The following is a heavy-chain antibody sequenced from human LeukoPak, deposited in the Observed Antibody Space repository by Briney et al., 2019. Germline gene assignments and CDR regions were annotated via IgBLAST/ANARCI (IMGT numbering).Heavy chain of an antibody. Sequence: GGSLRLSCAASGFTFGSCWMNWVRQTPGKGLEWVANINQDGSQKFYVDSVKGRFTISRDNAKNSLYLQMNSLRAEDTAVYYCARVAGPGAFDIWGQGTMVTVSS. J-gene: IGHJ3*02. CDR1: GFTFGSCW. CDR2: INQDGSQK. V-gene: IGHV3-7*01. CDR3: ARVAGPGAFDI.